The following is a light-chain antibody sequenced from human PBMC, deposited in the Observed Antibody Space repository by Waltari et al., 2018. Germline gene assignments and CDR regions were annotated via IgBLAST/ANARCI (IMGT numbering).Light chain of an antibody. CDR2: SSS. V-gene: IGKV3-20*01. J-gene: IGKJ1*01. CDR1: QSVYTTS. CDR3: QQYGTSPWT. Sequence: IVLTQSPATLSLSPGQRATLSCRASQSVYTTSLAWYQQKPGQAPRLLIYSSSNRATGIPDRCSGSGSGTDFTLTISRLEPGDFAVYYCQQYGTSPWTFGQGTKVEIK.